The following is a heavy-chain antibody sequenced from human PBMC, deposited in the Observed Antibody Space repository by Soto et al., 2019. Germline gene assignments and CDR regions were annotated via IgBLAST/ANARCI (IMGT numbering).Heavy chain of an antibody. Sequence: ASVEVSCKASGYTFTSYGISWVRQAPGQGLEWMGWISAYNGNTNYAQKLQGRVTMTTDTSTSTAYMELRSLRSDDTAVYYCALKRRGIVAPLNDAFDIWGQGXMVTV. CDR3: ALKRRGIVAPLNDAFDI. V-gene: IGHV1-18*01. CDR1: GYTFTSYG. D-gene: IGHD5-12*01. CDR2: ISAYNGNT. J-gene: IGHJ3*02.